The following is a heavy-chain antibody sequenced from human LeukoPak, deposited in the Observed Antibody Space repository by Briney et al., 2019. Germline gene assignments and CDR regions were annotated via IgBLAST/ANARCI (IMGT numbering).Heavy chain of an antibody. CDR3: ARGSVAGFFDY. J-gene: IGHJ4*02. V-gene: IGHV1-18*01. CDR1: GYTFTSYG. Sequence: GASVKVSCKASGYTFTSYGISWVRQAPGQGLEWMGWISAYNGNTNYAQKLQGRVTITADKSTSTAYMELSSLRSEDTAVYYCARGSVAGFFDYWGQGTLVTVSS. D-gene: IGHD6-19*01. CDR2: ISAYNGNT.